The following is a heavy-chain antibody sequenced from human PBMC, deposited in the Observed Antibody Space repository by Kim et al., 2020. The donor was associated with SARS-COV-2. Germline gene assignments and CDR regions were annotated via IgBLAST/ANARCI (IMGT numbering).Heavy chain of an antibody. CDR3: VKGVGYSYGYDFDY. D-gene: IGHD5-18*01. Sequence: DPGKGRFTISRDNSKNTLYLQMSRLRAEETAVYYCVKGVGYSYGYDFDYWGQGTLVTVSS. J-gene: IGHJ4*02. V-gene: IGHV3-64D*09.